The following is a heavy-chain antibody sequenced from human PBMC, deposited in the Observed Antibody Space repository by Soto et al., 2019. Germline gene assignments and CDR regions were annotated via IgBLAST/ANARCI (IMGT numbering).Heavy chain of an antibody. CDR2: IYYSGST. CDR1: GGSISSYY. J-gene: IGHJ5*02. V-gene: IGHV4-59*08. Sequence: PSETLSLTCTVSGGSISSYYWSWIRQPPGKGLEWIGYIYYSGSTNYNPSLKSRVTISVDTSKNQFSLKLSSVTAADTAVYYCARHSSGVDNWFDPWGQGTLVTVSS. D-gene: IGHD2-8*01. CDR3: ARHSSGVDNWFDP.